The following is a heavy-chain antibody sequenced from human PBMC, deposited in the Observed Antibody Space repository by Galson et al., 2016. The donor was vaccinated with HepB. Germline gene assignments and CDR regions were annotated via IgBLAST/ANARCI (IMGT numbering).Heavy chain of an antibody. CDR3: ARDRAALVGYCGADCHTHYFDS. D-gene: IGHD2-21*02. Sequence: SLRLSCAASGFTFSRYAMNWVRQAPGKGLEWVSAISGTGVGAFYADSVQGRFTISRDNSRNILYLQMNSLRAEDTALYFCARDRAALVGYCGADCHTHYFDSWGQGALVTVSS. CDR1: GFTFSRYA. CDR2: ISGTGVGA. V-gene: IGHV3-23*01. J-gene: IGHJ4*02.